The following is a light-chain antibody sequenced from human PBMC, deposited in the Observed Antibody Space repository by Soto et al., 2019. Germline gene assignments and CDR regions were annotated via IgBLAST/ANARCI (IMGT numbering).Light chain of an antibody. Sequence: QSALTQPPSASGSPGQSVTISCTGTSSDVGGYNFVSWYQHFPGKAPKLIIYEVTNRPSGVPDRFSGSKSGNTASLTVSGLQTDDEADYYCSSYGGSNNFVFGTGTKVTVL. J-gene: IGLJ1*01. CDR1: SSDVGGYNF. CDR2: EVT. V-gene: IGLV2-8*01. CDR3: SSYGGSNNFV.